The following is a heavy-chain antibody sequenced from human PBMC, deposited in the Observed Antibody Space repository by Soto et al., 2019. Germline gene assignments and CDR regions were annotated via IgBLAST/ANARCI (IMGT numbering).Heavy chain of an antibody. V-gene: IGHV3-23*01. CDR2: IGGTGGFVT. J-gene: IGHJ4*02. D-gene: IGHD3-9*01. CDR1: GFTFSSYA. CDR3: AKDPSAVRFDWLPHYYFDY. Sequence: GGSLRLSCAASGFTFSSYAMSWVRQAPGKGLEWVSTIGGTGGFVTYYADSVKGRFTISRDNSKNTLYLQMNSLRAEDTAVYYCAKDPSAVRFDWLPHYYFDYWGQGTLVTVSS.